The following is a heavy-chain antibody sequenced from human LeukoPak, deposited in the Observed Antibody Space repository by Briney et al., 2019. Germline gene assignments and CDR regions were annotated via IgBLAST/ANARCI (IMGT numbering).Heavy chain of an antibody. D-gene: IGHD1-14*01. CDR2: INHSGST. CDR3: ARQTRSTSTTANWFGP. CDR1: GGSFSGYY. V-gene: IGHV4-34*01. Sequence: SGTLSLTCAVYGGSFSGYYWSWIRQPPGKGLEWIGEINHSGSTIYNPSLKSRVTISGDASKSQFSLKLSSVTAADTAVYYCARQTRSTSTTANWFGPWGQGTLVTVSS. J-gene: IGHJ5*02.